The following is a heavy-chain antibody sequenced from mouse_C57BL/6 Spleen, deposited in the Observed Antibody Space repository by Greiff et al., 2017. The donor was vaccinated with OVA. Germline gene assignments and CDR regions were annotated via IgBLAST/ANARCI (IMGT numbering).Heavy chain of an antibody. CDR1: GYTFTDYE. CDR2: IDPETGGT. J-gene: IGHJ2*01. CDR3: TRNYYYGSSYVARGYFDY. D-gene: IGHD1-1*01. Sequence: VKLMESGAELVRPGASVTLSCKASGYTFTDYEMHWVKQTPVHGLEWIGAIDPETGGTAYNQKFKGKAILTADKSSSTAYMELRSLTSEDSAVYYCTRNYYYGSSYVARGYFDYWGQGTTLTVSS. V-gene: IGHV1-15*01.